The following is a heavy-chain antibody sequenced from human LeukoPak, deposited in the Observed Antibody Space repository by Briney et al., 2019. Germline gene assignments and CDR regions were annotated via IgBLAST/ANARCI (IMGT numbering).Heavy chain of an antibody. J-gene: IGHJ2*01. CDR3: ARDTVTGYFDL. D-gene: IGHD4-17*01. CDR2: INHSGST. CDR1: GGSISSYY. Sequence: SETLSLTCTVSGGSISSYYWSWIRQPAGKGLEWIGEINHSGSTNYNPSLKSRVTISVDTSKNQFSLKLSSVTAADTAVYYCARDTVTGYFDLWGRGTLVTVSS. V-gene: IGHV4-34*01.